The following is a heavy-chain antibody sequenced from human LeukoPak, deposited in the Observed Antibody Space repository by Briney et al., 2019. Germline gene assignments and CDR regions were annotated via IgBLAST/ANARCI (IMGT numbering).Heavy chain of an antibody. Sequence: GASVKVSCKASGFTFTSYFMHWVRLAPGQGLEWMGIINPRGGSTTYAQKFQGRVTMTRDTSTSTVYMELTSLRSEDTAVYFCAREPGGDYGSDYWGQGTLVTVSS. D-gene: IGHD3-16*01. V-gene: IGHV1-46*03. CDR3: AREPGGDYGSDY. J-gene: IGHJ4*02. CDR2: INPRGGST. CDR1: GFTFTSYF.